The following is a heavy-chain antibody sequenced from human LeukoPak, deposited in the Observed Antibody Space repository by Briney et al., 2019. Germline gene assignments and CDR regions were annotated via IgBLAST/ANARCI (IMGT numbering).Heavy chain of an antibody. CDR2: IDPNVGGT. V-gene: IGHV1-2*02. CDR3: TKDSNRGWLSTDC. CDR1: GYTFSHFY. D-gene: IGHD6-19*01. Sequence: ASVRVSCKASGYTFSHFYLHWVRQAPGQGLEWMGWIDPNVGGTNYAPKFQGRVSMTRDTSINTAFLDVSGLTSDDTAVYYCTKDSNRGWLSTDCWGQGTLVTVSS. J-gene: IGHJ4*02.